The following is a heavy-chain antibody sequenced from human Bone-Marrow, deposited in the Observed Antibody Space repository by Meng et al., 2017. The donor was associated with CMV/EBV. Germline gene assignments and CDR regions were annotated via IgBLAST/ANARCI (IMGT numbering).Heavy chain of an antibody. Sequence: SVKVSCKASGYTFTNYDINWGRQATGQGLEWLGWLNPDTANSGYAEKFQGRVTFTRDTSTTTAYMELRSLRSEDTAVYYCARGRFMAYWGQGTLVTVSS. D-gene: IGHD3-3*01. J-gene: IGHJ4*02. V-gene: IGHV1-8*03. CDR1: GYTFTNYD. CDR2: LNPDTANS. CDR3: ARGRFMAY.